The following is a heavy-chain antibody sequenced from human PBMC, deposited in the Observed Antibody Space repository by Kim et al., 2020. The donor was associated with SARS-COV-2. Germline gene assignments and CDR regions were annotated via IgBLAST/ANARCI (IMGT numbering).Heavy chain of an antibody. CDR3: ARESPYSSSFNHAFDI. D-gene: IGHD6-13*01. V-gene: IGHV3-48*02. Sequence: GGSLRLSCAASGFTFSSYSMNWVRQAPGKGLEWVSYISSSSSTIYYADSVKGRFTISRDNAKNSLYLQMNSLRDEDTAVYYCARESPYSSSFNHAFDIWGQGTMVTVSS. CDR2: ISSSSSTI. J-gene: IGHJ3*02. CDR1: GFTFSSYS.